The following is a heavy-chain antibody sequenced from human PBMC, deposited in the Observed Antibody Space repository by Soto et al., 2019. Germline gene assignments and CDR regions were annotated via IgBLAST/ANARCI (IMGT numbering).Heavy chain of an antibody. CDR1: GGTFSSYA. D-gene: IGHD3-22*01. J-gene: IGHJ6*02. CDR3: ARPSGYYYDSSGYYSDPYYYYYGMDV. Sequence: SVKVSCKASGGTFSSYAISWVRQAPGQGLEWMGGIIPIFGTANYAQKFQGRVTITADKSTSTAYMELSSLRSEDTAVYYCARPSGYYYDSSGYYSDPYYYYYGMDVWGQGTPVTVYS. CDR2: IIPIFGTA. V-gene: IGHV1-69*06.